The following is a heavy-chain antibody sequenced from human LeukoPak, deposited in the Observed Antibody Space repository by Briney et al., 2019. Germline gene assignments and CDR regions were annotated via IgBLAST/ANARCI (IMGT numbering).Heavy chain of an antibody. Sequence: GESLKISCKASGYXFTSFWICWVRQMPGRGLEWMGIIYPGDSDTRFSPSFQGQVTISADKSISTAYLQWSSLKASDTAMYYCARHIAVAQDAFDIWGQGTMVTVSS. J-gene: IGHJ3*02. D-gene: IGHD6-19*01. CDR2: IYPGDSDT. CDR3: ARHIAVAQDAFDI. V-gene: IGHV5-51*01. CDR1: GYXFTSFW.